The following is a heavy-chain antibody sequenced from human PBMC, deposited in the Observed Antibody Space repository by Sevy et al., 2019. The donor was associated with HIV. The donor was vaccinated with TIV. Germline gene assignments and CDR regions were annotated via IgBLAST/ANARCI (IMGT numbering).Heavy chain of an antibody. D-gene: IGHD6-13*01. CDR1: GYLFISFV. CDR2: INVGNGNT. CDR3: TREAKQQLSQYFFDF. Sequence: ASVKVSCKASGYLFISFVMHWVRQAPGQGLEWVGCINVGNGNTKYSQKFQDRVTITRDASTSTTYMELTSLTSEDTAIYYCTREAKQQLSQYFFDFWGQGTLVTVSS. V-gene: IGHV1-3*01. J-gene: IGHJ4*02.